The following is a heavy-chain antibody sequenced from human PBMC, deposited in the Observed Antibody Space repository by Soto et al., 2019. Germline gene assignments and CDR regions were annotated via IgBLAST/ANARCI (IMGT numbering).Heavy chain of an antibody. CDR3: ATSSDWSPLLDY. CDR1: QYTFTNFY. CDR2: INNGGGT. Sequence: ASVKVSCKPSQYTFTNFYLHRVRQAPGQRPEWMGWINNGGGTIYAEKFPSRLTMTRDTSITTAYMELSRLSSDDTAFYYCATSSDWSPLLDYWGQGTLVTVSS. J-gene: IGHJ4*02. V-gene: IGHV1-2*02. D-gene: IGHD6-19*01.